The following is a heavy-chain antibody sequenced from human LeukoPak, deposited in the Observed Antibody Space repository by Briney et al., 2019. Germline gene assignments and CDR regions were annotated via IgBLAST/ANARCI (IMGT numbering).Heavy chain of an antibody. D-gene: IGHD2-15*01. CDR2: IYHTGDT. J-gene: IGHJ5*02. CDR3: ARQGVAATGWFDP. CDR1: GVSVSGYY. Sequence: SETLSLTCSVSGVSVSGYYWSWIRQPPGRGLEWIGYIYHTGDTNCNPSLKSRVTVSLETSKNQISLRLRSVTAADTAVYYCARQGVAATGWFDPWGQGTLVTVSS. V-gene: IGHV4-59*08.